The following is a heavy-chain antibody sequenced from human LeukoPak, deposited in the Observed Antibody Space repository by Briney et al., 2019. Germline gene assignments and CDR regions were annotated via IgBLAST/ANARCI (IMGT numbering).Heavy chain of an antibody. CDR2: IYHTGST. Sequence: KPSETLSLTCAVYGGSFSGYYWSWIRQPPGKGLEWIGEIYHTGSTNYNPSLKSRVTISVDASKNQFSLKLTSVTAADTAVYYCARGIYDDYRSRQGNWFDPWGQGTLVTVSS. V-gene: IGHV4-34*01. CDR1: GGSFSGYY. CDR3: ARGIYDDYRSRQGNWFDP. J-gene: IGHJ5*02. D-gene: IGHD4-17*01.